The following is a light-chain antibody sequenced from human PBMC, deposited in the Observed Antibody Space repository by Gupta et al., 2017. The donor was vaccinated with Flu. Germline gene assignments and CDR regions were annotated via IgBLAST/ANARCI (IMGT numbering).Light chain of an antibody. V-gene: IGKV3-11*01. Sequence: EIVLTQSPATLSLSPGERATLSCRASQSVSSYLAWYQQKPGQAPRLLIYDASNRATGLPARYSGSGSGTDFTLTISSLEPEDFALYYCQHRSNWPITFGRGTKVDIK. J-gene: IGKJ4*01. CDR1: QSVSSY. CDR3: QHRSNWPIT. CDR2: DAS.